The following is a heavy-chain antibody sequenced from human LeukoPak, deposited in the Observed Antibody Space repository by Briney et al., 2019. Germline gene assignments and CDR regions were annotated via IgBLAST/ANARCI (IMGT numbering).Heavy chain of an antibody. D-gene: IGHD3-10*01. Sequence: SVKVSCKASGGTFSSYAISWVRQAPGQGLEWMGGIIPIFGTANYAQKFQGRVTITADESTSTVYMELSSLRSEDTAVYYCAREYYYGSGSYYSEPPGVGFDPWGQGTLVTVSS. CDR1: GGTFSSYA. J-gene: IGHJ5*02. CDR3: AREYYYGSGSYYSEPPGVGFDP. CDR2: IIPIFGTA. V-gene: IGHV1-69*13.